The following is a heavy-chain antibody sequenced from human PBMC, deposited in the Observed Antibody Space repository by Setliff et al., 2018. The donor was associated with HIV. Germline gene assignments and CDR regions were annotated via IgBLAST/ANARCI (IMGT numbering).Heavy chain of an antibody. CDR1: GYTFTNYD. V-gene: IGHV1-8*02. CDR3: ARDRIPSKWLLESDY. J-gene: IGHJ4*02. Sequence: ASVKVSCKPSGYTFTNYDINWVRQAAGQGLEWMGWMNPDSRNTGYAQRFEGSVTMTWDTSISTAYMELNNVKFEDTAVYYCARDRIPSKWLLESDYWGQGTLVTRLL. D-gene: IGHD3-22*01. CDR2: MNPDSRNT.